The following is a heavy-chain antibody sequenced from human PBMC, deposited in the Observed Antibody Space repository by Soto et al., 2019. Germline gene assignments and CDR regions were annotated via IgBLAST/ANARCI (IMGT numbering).Heavy chain of an antibody. J-gene: IGHJ6*02. CDR2: IYHSGST. V-gene: IGHV4-30-2*01. CDR1: GGSISSGGYS. Sequence: QLQLQESGSGLAKPSQTLSLTCAVSGGSISSGGYSWSWMRQPPGKGLEWIGYIYHSGSTYYNPSLKSRVTTSVDRSKNQFSLKLSSVTAADTAVYYCARVPDVWGQGTTVTVSS. CDR3: ARVPDV.